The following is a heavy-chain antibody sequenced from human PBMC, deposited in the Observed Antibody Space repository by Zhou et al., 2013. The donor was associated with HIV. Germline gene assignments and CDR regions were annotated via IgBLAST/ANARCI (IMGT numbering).Heavy chain of an antibody. CDR2: IIPIFGTA. CDR1: GGTFSYYA. CDR3: ARSYYAGSSAYFDY. J-gene: IGHJ4*02. V-gene: IGHV1-69*14. Sequence: QVQLVQSGAEVKKPGSSVKVSCKASGGTFSYYAIAWVRQAPGQGLEWMGGIIPIFGTANYAHKFQGRVTITADKSTTTAYMELSSLRSEDTALYYCARSYYAGSSAYFDYWGQGTLVTVSS. D-gene: IGHD2-15*01.